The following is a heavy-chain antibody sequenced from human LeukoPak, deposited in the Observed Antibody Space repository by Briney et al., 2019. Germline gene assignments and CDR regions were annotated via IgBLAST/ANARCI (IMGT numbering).Heavy chain of an antibody. CDR3: ARVGSSGWYFGGFEY. J-gene: IGHJ4*02. CDR1: GGSISSYY. V-gene: IGHV4-59*01. CDR2: IYYSGST. Sequence: SETLSLTCTVSGGSISSYYWSWIRQPPGKGLEWIGYIYYSGSTNYNPYLKSRVTISVDTSKNQFSLMLSSVTAADTAVYYCARVGSSGWYFGGFEYWGQGTLVTVS. D-gene: IGHD6-19*01.